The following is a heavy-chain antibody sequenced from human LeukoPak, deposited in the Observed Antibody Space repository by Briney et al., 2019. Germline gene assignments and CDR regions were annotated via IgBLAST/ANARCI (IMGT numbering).Heavy chain of an antibody. D-gene: IGHD5-18*01. J-gene: IGHJ4*02. CDR2: IWYDGSNK. CDR3: ARDQGYTYGHSFDY. V-gene: IGHV3-33*01. CDR1: GFTFSSYG. Sequence: GGSLRLSCAASGFTFSSYGMHWVRQAPGKGLGWVAVIWYDGSNKYYADSVKGRFTISRDNSKNTLYLQMNSLRAEDTAVYYCARDQGYTYGHSFDYWGQGTLVTVSS.